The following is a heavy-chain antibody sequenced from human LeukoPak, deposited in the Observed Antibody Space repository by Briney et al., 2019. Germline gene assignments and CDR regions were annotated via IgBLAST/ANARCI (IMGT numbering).Heavy chain of an antibody. V-gene: IGHV3-23*01. CDR2: ISGSGGST. Sequence: PGGPLRLSCAASGFTFSSYAMSWVRQAPGKGLEWVSAISGSGGSTYYADSVKGRFTISRDNSKNTLYLQMNSLRAEDTAVYYCAKNGYCSGGSCYSGWFDPWGQGTLVTVSS. J-gene: IGHJ5*02. CDR1: GFTFSSYA. D-gene: IGHD2-15*01. CDR3: AKNGYCSGGSCYSGWFDP.